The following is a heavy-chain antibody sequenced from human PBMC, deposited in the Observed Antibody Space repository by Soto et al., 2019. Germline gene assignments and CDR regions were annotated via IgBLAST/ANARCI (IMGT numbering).Heavy chain of an antibody. J-gene: IGHJ4*02. D-gene: IGHD3-10*01. CDR3: ARDYFYGSGSYSSYYFDY. CDR1: GFTFSDYY. CDR2: ISTSATSA. V-gene: IGHV3-11*01. Sequence: GGSLRLSCAASGFTFSDYYMSWVRQAPGKGLEWVSYISTSATSAHYADSVKGRFTISRDDVKNSLYLQMNSLRAEDTAVYYCARDYFYGSGSYSSYYFDYWGQGTLVTVSS.